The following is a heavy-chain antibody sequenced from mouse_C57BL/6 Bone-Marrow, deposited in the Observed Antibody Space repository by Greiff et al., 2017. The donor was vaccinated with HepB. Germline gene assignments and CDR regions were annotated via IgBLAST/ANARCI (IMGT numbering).Heavy chain of an antibody. CDR2: ISSGSSTI. CDR3: ARPTSYYAHYFHY. D-gene: IGHD1-1*01. J-gene: IGHJ2*01. Sequence: EVMLVESGGGLVKPGGSLKLSCAASGFTFSDYGMHWVRQAPEKGLEWVAYISSGSSTIYYADTVKGRFTISRDNAKNTLFLQMTSLRSEDTAMYYCARPTSYYAHYFHYWGQGTTLTVSS. V-gene: IGHV5-17*01. CDR1: GFTFSDYG.